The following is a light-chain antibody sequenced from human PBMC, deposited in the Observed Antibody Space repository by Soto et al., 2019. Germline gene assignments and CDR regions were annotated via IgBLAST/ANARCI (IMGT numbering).Light chain of an antibody. V-gene: IGLV2-14*01. J-gene: IGLJ2*01. Sequence: QSALTQPASVSGSPGQSITISCTGTSSDVGGYNYVSWYQQHPGKAPKLMIYDVSNRPSGVSNRFFGSKSGNTASLTISGLQVEDEADYYCSSYTSSSLVVFGGGTKLTVL. CDR3: SSYTSSSLVV. CDR1: SSDVGGYNY. CDR2: DVS.